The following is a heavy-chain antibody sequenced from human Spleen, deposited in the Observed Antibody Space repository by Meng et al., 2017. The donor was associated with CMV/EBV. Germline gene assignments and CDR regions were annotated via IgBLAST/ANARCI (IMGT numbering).Heavy chain of an antibody. V-gene: IGHV4-34*01. J-gene: IGHJ4*02. CDR2: INHTGST. CDR1: GESFSGYY. CDR3: ARGSGTAMVDY. Sequence: SETLSLTCAVYGESFSGYYWSWIRQPPGKGLEWIGEINHTGSTNYNPSLKSRVTISVDTSKNQFSLKLSSVTAADTAVYYCARGSGTAMVDYWGQETLVTVSS. D-gene: IGHD5-18*01.